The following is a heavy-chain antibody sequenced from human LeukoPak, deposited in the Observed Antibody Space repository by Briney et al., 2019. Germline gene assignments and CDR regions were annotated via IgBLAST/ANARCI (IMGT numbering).Heavy chain of an antibody. CDR1: GYTLTELS. J-gene: IGHJ4*02. Sequence: ASVKVSCKVSGYTLTELSMHWVRQAPGKGLEWMGGFDPEDGETIYAQKFQGRVTMTEDTSTDTAYMELSSLRSEDTAVYYCARFIAVAVEADFDYWGQGTLVTVSS. D-gene: IGHD6-19*01. CDR3: ARFIAVAVEADFDY. V-gene: IGHV1-24*01. CDR2: FDPEDGET.